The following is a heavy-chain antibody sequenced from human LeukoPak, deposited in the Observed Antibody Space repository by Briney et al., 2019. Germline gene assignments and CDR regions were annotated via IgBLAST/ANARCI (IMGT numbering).Heavy chain of an antibody. V-gene: IGHV3-21*01. D-gene: IGHD6-13*01. Sequence: GRSLRLSCAASGFTFSSYSMNWVRQAPGKGLEWVSFISSSRSYIYYADSVKGRFTISRDNAKNSLYLQMNSLRAEDTAVYYCARFIAAPYYFDYWGRGTLVTVSS. CDR1: GFTFSSYS. J-gene: IGHJ4*02. CDR3: ARFIAAPYYFDY. CDR2: ISSSRSYI.